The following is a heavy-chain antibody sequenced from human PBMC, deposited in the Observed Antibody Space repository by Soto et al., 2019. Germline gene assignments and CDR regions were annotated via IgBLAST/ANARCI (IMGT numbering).Heavy chain of an antibody. Sequence: GGSLRLSCAASGFTFSSYWMSWVRQAPGKGLEWVATLKQDGSEKYYVDSVEGRFTISRDNAKNSLYLQMNSLRVEDTAVYYCARDQRRYGSGWEYYYMDVWGKGTTVTVSS. CDR2: LKQDGSEK. V-gene: IGHV3-7*01. D-gene: IGHD3-10*01. J-gene: IGHJ6*03. CDR3: ARDQRRYGSGWEYYYMDV. CDR1: GFTFSSYW.